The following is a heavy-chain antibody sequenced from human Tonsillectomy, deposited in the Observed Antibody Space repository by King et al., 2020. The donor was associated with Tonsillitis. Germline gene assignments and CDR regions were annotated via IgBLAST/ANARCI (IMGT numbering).Heavy chain of an antibody. V-gene: IGHV5-51*01. CDR2: IDPGDSDT. D-gene: IGHD3-10*01. CDR1: GYSFTSYW. Sequence: VQLVQSGAEVKKPGESLKISCKGSGYSFTSYWIGWVRQMPGKDLEWMGIIDPGDSDTRYSPSFQGQVTISADKSISTAYLQWSSLKASDTAMYYCSRSPGDYGSVSYFYYYYGMDVWGQGTTVTVSS. CDR3: SRSPGDYGSVSYFYYYYGMDV. J-gene: IGHJ6*02.